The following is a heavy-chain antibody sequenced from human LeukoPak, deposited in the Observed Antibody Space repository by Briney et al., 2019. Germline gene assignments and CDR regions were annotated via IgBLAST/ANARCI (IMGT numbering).Heavy chain of an antibody. CDR3: ARDQRIQLWFPGY. D-gene: IGHD5-18*01. CDR2: ISAYNGNT. CDR1: GYTFTSYG. V-gene: IGHV1-18*01. Sequence: ASVKVSCKASGYTFTSYGISWVRQAPGQGLEWMGWISAYNGNTNYAQKFQGRVTMTRDTSISTAYMELSRLRSDDTAVYYCARDQRIQLWFPGYWGQGTLVTVSS. J-gene: IGHJ4*02.